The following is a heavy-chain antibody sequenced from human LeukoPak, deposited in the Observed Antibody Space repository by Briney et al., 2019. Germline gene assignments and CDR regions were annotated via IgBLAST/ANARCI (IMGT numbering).Heavy chain of an antibody. CDR3: AKRLNTDSGSSGFDY. V-gene: IGHV3-23*01. Sequence: GGSLRLSCAASGFTFSSYAMSWVRQAPGKGLEWVSAISGSGGSTYYADSVKGRFTISSDNSKNTLYLQMNSLRAEDTAVYYCAKRLNTDSGSSGFDYWGQGTLVTVSS. CDR1: GFTFSSYA. D-gene: IGHD3-10*01. J-gene: IGHJ4*02. CDR2: ISGSGGST.